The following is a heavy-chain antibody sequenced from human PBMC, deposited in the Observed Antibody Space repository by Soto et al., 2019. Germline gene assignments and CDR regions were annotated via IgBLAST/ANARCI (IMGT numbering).Heavy chain of an antibody. CDR3: ARRTGGMDV. J-gene: IGHJ6*02. D-gene: IGHD3-10*01. V-gene: IGHV4-4*02. CDR1: SGSIRSSNW. Sequence: SETLSLTCAVSSGSIRSSNWWSWVRQSPGKGLEWIGEIFHNGNTYYNPSLNSRVTISVDTSKNQFSLKLRSVAAADKAVYYGARRTGGMDVWVQGTTVTVSS. CDR2: IFHNGNT.